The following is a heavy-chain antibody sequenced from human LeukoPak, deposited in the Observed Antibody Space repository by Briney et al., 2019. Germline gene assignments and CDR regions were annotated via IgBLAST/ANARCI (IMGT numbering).Heavy chain of an antibody. V-gene: IGHV3-64*01. J-gene: IGHJ4*02. CDR1: EFIFSDYE. CDR3: ARSTEGTAHFDY. CDR2: ISTNGVST. D-gene: IGHD1-7*01. Sequence: GGSLRLSCATSEFIFSDYEMHWVRQTPGRGLEYVSGISTNGVSTYYAMSVKGRFIISRDNSKNTLYLQMGSLKPEDMAVYYCARSTEGTAHFDYWGQGALVTVCS.